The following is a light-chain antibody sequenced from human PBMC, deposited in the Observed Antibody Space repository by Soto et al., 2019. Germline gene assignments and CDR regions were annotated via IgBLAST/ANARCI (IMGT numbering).Light chain of an antibody. Sequence: DITMTQSTSSVSASVGDRVTITCRASQGITSWLAWYQQKPGRAPKLLIYAASSLQSGVPSRFSGSGSGRDFTLTISSLQPEDFATYFFQQTSSFPLTFGGGTKVEIK. V-gene: IGKV1-12*01. J-gene: IGKJ4*01. CDR3: QQTSSFPLT. CDR2: AAS. CDR1: QGITSW.